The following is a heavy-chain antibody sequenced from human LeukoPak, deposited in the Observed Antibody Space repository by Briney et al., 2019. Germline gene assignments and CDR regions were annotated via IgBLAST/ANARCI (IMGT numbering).Heavy chain of an antibody. J-gene: IGHJ4*02. CDR3: TRDPNYEFWSRYDLDY. D-gene: IGHD3-3*01. CDR1: GFPFGDYA. CDR2: IRIKAYGGTT. Sequence: GGPLRLSRTPSGFPFGDYAMRGVRQAPPKGVEGVGFIRIKAYGGTTQYAASVKGRFTISRDDPNSVAYLQMNSLKTDDTAVYYCTRDPNYEFWSRYDLDYWGQGTLVTVSS. V-gene: IGHV3-49*04.